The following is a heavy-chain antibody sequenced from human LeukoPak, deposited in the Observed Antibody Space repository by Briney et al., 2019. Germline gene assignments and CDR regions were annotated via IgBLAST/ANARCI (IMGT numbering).Heavy chain of an antibody. CDR2: MSASGDRI. V-gene: IGHV3-23*01. CDR1: GFTFSTQA. J-gene: IGHJ4*02. D-gene: IGHD6-13*01. Sequence: PGGSLRLSCVGSGFTFSTQAMSWVRQAPGKGLEWVSTMSASGDRIHYADSVKGRFTISRDNSKNTLYLQMNSLRAEDTAVYYCAKCINFLIASAGTSDYWGQGTLVTVSS. CDR3: AKCINFLIASAGTSDY.